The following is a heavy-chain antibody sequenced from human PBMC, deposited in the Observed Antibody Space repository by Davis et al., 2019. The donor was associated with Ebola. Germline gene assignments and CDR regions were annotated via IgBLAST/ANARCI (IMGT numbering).Heavy chain of an antibody. CDR2: IRSNANSYAT. Sequence: GESLKISCAASGFTFSGSAIHWVRQASGKGLEWVGRIRSNANSYATGYATSVKGRFIISRDISKNMVYLQMNSLKTEDTAVYYCTRHSLDSSSPFDYWGQGTLVTVSS. V-gene: IGHV3-73*01. D-gene: IGHD6-6*01. CDR3: TRHSLDSSSPFDY. J-gene: IGHJ4*02. CDR1: GFTFSGSA.